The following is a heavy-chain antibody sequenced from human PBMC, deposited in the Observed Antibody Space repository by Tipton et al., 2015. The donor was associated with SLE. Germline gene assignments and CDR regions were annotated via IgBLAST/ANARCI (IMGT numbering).Heavy chain of an antibody. CDR1: GGPISSGGYS. CDR2: IYHSGST. V-gene: IGHV4-30-2*01. D-gene: IGHD3-16*02. J-gene: IGHJ4*02. Sequence: TLSLTCAVSGGPISSGGYSWSWIRQPPGKGLEWIGYIYHSGSTHYNPSLKSRVTMLVDRSKNQFSLELTSVTAADTAVYYCARAARSVYDSLWGSFRELDYWGRGTLVTVSS. CDR3: ARAARSVYDSLWGSFRELDY.